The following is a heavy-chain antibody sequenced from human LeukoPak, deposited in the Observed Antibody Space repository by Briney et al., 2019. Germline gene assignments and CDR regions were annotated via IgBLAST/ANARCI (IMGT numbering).Heavy chain of an antibody. Sequence: GGSLRLSCEGPGFPFGSYVMGWVRQAPGKGLEWIAYINHNAEMIFYPDFVKGRFTISRDNPKKSLYLQMNALRYEDTAIYYCARDHDWAFDLWGQGTLVTVSS. CDR2: INHNAEMI. J-gene: IGHJ4*02. CDR3: ARDHDWAFDL. D-gene: IGHD3-9*01. CDR1: GFPFGSYV. V-gene: IGHV3-48*02.